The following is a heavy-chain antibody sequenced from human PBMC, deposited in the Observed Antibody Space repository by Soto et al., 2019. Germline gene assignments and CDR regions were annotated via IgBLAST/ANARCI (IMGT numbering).Heavy chain of an antibody. CDR3: ARHLPDAEDIVVVVAAMGFDY. V-gene: IGHV5-51*01. CDR2: IYPGDSDT. Sequence: GESLKISCKGSGYSFTSYWIGWVRQMPGKGLEWMGIIYPGDSDTRYSPSFQGQVTISADKSISTAYRQWSSLKASDTATYYCARHLPDAEDIVVVVAAMGFDYWGQGTLVTVSS. D-gene: IGHD2-15*01. J-gene: IGHJ4*02. CDR1: GYSFTSYW.